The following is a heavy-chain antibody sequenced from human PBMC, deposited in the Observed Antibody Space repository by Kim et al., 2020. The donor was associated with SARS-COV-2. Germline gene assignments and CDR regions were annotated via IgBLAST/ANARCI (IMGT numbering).Heavy chain of an antibody. V-gene: IGHV4-59*01. CDR1: GGSISSYY. J-gene: IGHJ4*02. Sequence: SETLSLTCTVSGGSISSYYWSWIRQPPGKGLEWIGYIYYSGSTNYNPSLKSRVTISVDTSKNQFSLKLSSVTAADTAVYYCAREEVTMVRGVIIIGAITYCGQGTLVTVSS. D-gene: IGHD3-10*01. CDR2: IYYSGST. CDR3: AREEVTMVRGVIIIGAITY.